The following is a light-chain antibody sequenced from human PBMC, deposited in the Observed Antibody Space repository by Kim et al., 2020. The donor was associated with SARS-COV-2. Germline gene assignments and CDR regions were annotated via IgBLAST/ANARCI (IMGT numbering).Light chain of an antibody. J-gene: IGKJ2*01. CDR2: GAS. Sequence: VSPGESPTLHLRASQSVRSNLAWYQQTSGPAPRLLIYGASPSATAIPERFSGSVSGTEFTLTMSSLQSEDFAVYHCQMYDIWPPNTFGQGPELEI. CDR1: QSVRSN. CDR3: QMYDIWPPNT. V-gene: IGKV3-15*01.